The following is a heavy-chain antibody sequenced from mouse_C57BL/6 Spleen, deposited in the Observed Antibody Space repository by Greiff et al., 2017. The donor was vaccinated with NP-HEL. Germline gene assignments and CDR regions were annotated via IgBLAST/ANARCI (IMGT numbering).Heavy chain of an antibody. CDR2: IWRGGST. CDR3: ASDYYGSTSWFAY. CDR1: GFSLTSYG. D-gene: IGHD1-1*01. Sequence: QVQLKESGPGLVQPSQSLSITCTVSGFSLTSYGVHWVRQSPGKGLEWLGVIWRGGSTDYNAAFISRLSISKDNSKSQVFFKMDSLQADDTAIYYCASDYYGSTSWFAYWGQGTLVTVSA. V-gene: IGHV2-2*01. J-gene: IGHJ3*01.